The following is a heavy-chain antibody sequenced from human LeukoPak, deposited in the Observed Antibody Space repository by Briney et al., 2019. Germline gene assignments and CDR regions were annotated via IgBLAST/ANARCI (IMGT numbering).Heavy chain of an antibody. D-gene: IGHD3-3*01. J-gene: IGHJ6*04. CDR3: ATTGITIFGALDV. V-gene: IGHV6-1*01. Sequence: SQTLSLTCAISGDSVSSNSAAWNWIRQSPSRGLEWLGRTYYRSKWYNDYAVSVKSRITINPDTSKNQFSLKLSSVTAADTAVYYCATTGITIFGALDVWGKGTTVTVSS. CDR2: TYYRSKWYN. CDR1: GDSVSSNSAA.